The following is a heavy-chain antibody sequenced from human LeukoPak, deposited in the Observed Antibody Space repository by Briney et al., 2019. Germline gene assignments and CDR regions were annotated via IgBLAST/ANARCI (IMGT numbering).Heavy chain of an antibody. CDR1: GGTFSSYA. CDR2: IIPIFGTA. D-gene: IGHD2-2*01. Sequence: GSSVKVSCKASGGTFSSYATSWVRQAPGQGLEWMGGIIPIFGTANYAQKFQGRVTITADESTSTAYMELSSLRSEDTAVYYCASRCSSTSCYYFDYWGQGTLVTVSS. V-gene: IGHV1-69*01. CDR3: ASRCSSTSCYYFDY. J-gene: IGHJ4*02.